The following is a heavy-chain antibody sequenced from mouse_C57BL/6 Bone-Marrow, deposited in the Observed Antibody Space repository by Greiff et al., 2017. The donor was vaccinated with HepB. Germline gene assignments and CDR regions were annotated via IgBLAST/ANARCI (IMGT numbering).Heavy chain of an antibody. CDR3: SMVTMVPFAY. V-gene: IGHV5-2*01. CDR2: INSDGGST. D-gene: IGHD2-2*01. CDR1: EYEFPSHD. Sequence: VHVKQSGGGLVQPGESLKLSCESNEYEFPSHDMSWVRKTPEKRLELVAAINSDGGSTYYPDTMERRFIISRDNTKKTLYLQMSSLRSEDTALYYSSMVTMVPFAYWGQGTLVTVSA. J-gene: IGHJ3*01.